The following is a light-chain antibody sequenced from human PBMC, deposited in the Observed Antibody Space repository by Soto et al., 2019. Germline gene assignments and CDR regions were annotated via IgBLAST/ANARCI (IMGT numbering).Light chain of an antibody. CDR2: AAS. CDR1: QSISSY. J-gene: IGKJ3*01. V-gene: IGKV1-39*01. Sequence: DIQMTQSPSSLSASVGDRDIITCRASQSISSYLNWYQQKPGEAPKLLIYAASSLQSGVPSRFSGSGSGTDFTLTISSLQPEDFATYYCQQSYSTPRTFGPGTKVDIK. CDR3: QQSYSTPRT.